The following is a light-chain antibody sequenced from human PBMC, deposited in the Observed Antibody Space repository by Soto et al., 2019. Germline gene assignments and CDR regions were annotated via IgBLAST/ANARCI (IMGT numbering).Light chain of an antibody. CDR2: DVS. CDR3: SSYTSTTTRVV. J-gene: IGLJ2*01. CDR1: SRDVGGYKY. Sequence: QSALTQPASVSGSPGQSITISCTGTSRDVGGYKYVSWYQQHPGKAPKLMIYDVSNRPSGVSNRFSGSKSGNTASLTISGLQADDEANYYCSSYTSTTTRVVFGGGTKLTVL. V-gene: IGLV2-14*01.